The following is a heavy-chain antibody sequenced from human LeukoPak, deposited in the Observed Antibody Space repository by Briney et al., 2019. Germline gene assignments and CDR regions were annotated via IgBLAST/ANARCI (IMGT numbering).Heavy chain of an antibody. V-gene: IGHV3-30*18. Sequence: GGSLRLSCAASGFTFSSYGMHWVRQAPGKGLEWVAVISYDGSNKYYVDSVKGRFTISRDNSKNTLYLQMNSLRAEDTAVYYCAKDEAYYDFWSGYSERYYFDYWGQGTLVTVSS. D-gene: IGHD3-3*01. J-gene: IGHJ4*02. CDR3: AKDEAYYDFWSGYSERYYFDY. CDR2: ISYDGSNK. CDR1: GFTFSSYG.